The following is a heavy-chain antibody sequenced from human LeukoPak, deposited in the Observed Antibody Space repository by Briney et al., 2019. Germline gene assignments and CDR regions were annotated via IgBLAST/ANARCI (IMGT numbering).Heavy chain of an antibody. CDR3: ANEEVPNDY. Sequence: GGSLRLSCAASGFTFSSHAMTWVRQAPGKGLEWVSGISISGDTTYYADSVQGRFIISRDNSKNTVYLQMNSLRVEDTAVYYCANEEVPNDYWGQGTLVTVSS. CDR1: GFTFSSHA. CDR2: ISISGDTT. V-gene: IGHV3-23*01. D-gene: IGHD4/OR15-4a*01. J-gene: IGHJ4*02.